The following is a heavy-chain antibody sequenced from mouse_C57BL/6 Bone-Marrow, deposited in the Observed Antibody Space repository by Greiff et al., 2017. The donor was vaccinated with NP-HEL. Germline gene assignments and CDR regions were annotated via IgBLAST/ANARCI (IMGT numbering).Heavy chain of an antibody. Sequence: VQLQQSGAELVRPGASVKLSCTASGFTIKDYYMHWVKQRPGQGLEWIGRFDPEDGDTEYAPKFQGKATMTADTSSNTAYLQLSSLTSEDTAVYYCTTDYYGSSHYYAMDYWGQGTSVTVSS. V-gene: IGHV14-1*01. CDR1: GFTIKDYY. CDR2: FDPEDGDT. J-gene: IGHJ4*01. D-gene: IGHD1-1*01. CDR3: TTDYYGSSHYYAMDY.